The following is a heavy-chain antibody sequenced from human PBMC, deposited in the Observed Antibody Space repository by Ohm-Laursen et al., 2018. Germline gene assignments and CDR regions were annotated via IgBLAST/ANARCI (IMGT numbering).Heavy chain of an antibody. CDR1: GFTFSSYA. Sequence: SLRLSCTASGFTFSSYAMSWVRQAPGKGLEWVSAISGSGGSTYYADSVKGRFTISRDNAKNSLYLQMNSLRAEDTAVYYCARDSYFLEGGGQRHFDYWGQGTLVTVSS. V-gene: IGHV3-23*01. CDR3: ARDSYFLEGGGQRHFDY. CDR2: ISGSGGST. J-gene: IGHJ4*02. D-gene: IGHD2/OR15-2a*01.